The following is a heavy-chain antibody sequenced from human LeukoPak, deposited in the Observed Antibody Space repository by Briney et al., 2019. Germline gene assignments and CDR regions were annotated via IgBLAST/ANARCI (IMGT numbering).Heavy chain of an antibody. CDR2: ISSDGNTQ. CDR3: AREYYVWGSYRDDAFDI. CDR1: GFTFSSYA. Sequence: GGSLRLSCAASGFTFSSYAMHWVRQAPGKGLEWAAVISSDGNTQYYADSVEGRFTISRDNAKNSLYLQMNSLRAEDTAVYYCAREYYVWGSYRDDAFDIWGQGTMVTVSS. J-gene: IGHJ3*02. V-gene: IGHV3-30-3*01. D-gene: IGHD3-16*02.